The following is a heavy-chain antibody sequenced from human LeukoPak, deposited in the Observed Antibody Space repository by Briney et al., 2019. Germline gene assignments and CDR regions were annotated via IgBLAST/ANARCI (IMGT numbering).Heavy chain of an antibody. Sequence: SGTLSLTCSVSGGSIRSHYWSWIRQPPGKGLEWVGYVHYSGSTNYNPSLKSRVTISVDTSKNQFSLKLSSVTAADTALYYCARASGEEDSSSSWWLDPWGQGTLVTVSS. V-gene: IGHV4-59*11. CDR3: ARASGEEDSSSSWWLDP. CDR1: GGSIRSHY. D-gene: IGHD6-6*01. CDR2: VHYSGST. J-gene: IGHJ5*02.